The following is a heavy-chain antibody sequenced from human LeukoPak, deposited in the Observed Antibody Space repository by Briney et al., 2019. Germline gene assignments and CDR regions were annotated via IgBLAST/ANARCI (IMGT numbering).Heavy chain of an antibody. D-gene: IGHD5-18*01. Sequence: SETLSLTCTVSGGSVSSGSYYWNWIRQPPGKGLEWIGNIYNSGSTNYNPSLKSRVTISVDTSKNQFSLKLTSVTAADTAVYYCAKAGGYSYGYFDYWGQGTLVTVSS. CDR3: AKAGGYSYGYFDY. J-gene: IGHJ4*02. CDR1: GGSVSSGSYY. CDR2: IYNSGST. V-gene: IGHV4-61*01.